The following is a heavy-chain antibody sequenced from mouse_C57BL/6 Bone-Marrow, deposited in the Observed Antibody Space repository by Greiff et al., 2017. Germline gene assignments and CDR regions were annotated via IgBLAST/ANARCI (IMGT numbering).Heavy chain of an antibody. CDR2: ISNGGGST. CDR3: ASPLTTGYYYAMDY. CDR1: GFTFSDYY. Sequence: EVKLQESGGGLVQPGGSLKLSCAASGFTFSDYYMYWVRQTPEQRLEWVAYISNGGGSTYYPDTVKGRFTIFRDNAKNTLYMQMSRLKSEDTAMYYCASPLTTGYYYAMDYGGKGTSVTVSS. D-gene: IGHD1-1*01. J-gene: IGHJ4*01. V-gene: IGHV5-12*01.